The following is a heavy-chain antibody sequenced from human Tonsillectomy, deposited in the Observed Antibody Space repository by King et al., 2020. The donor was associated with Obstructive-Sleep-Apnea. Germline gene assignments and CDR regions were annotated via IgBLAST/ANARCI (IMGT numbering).Heavy chain of an antibody. CDR3: ARKSYDILTGYRDYFDY. D-gene: IGHD3-9*01. J-gene: IGHJ4*02. CDR2: INPNSGVT. Sequence: VQLVESGAEVKKSGASVKVSCTASGYTFIDYYVHWVRQAPGQGLEWMGWINPNSGVTNYAQKFQGRVTMTRDTSISTAYMELSRLKSDDTAVYYCARKSYDILTGYRDYFDYWGQGTLVTVSS. V-gene: IGHV1-2*02. CDR1: GYTFIDYY.